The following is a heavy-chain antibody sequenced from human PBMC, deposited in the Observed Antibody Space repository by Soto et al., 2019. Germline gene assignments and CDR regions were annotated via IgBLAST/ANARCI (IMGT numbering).Heavy chain of an antibody. CDR1: GGSFSGYY. J-gene: IGHJ3*02. V-gene: IGHV4-34*01. CDR2: INHSGST. D-gene: IGHD4-17*01. CDR3: ARDAGGLTTVLTSDPPFFDI. Sequence: SETLPLTCAVYGGSFSGYYWRWISQPPGKGLEWIGEINHSGSTNYNPSLKSRVTISVDTSKNQFSLKLSSVTAADTAVYYCARDAGGLTTVLTSDPPFFDIWGQGTMVTVSS.